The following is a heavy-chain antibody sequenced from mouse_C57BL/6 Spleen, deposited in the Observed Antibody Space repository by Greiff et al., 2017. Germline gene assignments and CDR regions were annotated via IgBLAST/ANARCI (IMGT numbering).Heavy chain of an antibody. Sequence: DVKLVESGGGLVKPGGSLKLSCAASGFTFSSYAMSWVRQTPEKRLEWVATISDGGSYTYYPDKVKGRFTISRDNAKNNLYLQMSHLKSEDTAMYYCARDRDGYYVGAMDYWGQGTSVTVSS. CDR2: ISDGGSYT. D-gene: IGHD2-3*01. CDR1: GFTFSSYA. CDR3: ARDRDGYYVGAMDY. J-gene: IGHJ4*01. V-gene: IGHV5-4*01.